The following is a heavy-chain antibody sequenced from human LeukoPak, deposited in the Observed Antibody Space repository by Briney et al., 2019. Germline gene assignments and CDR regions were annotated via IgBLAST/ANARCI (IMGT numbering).Heavy chain of an antibody. CDR3: ARERAGLPIDY. J-gene: IGHJ4*02. V-gene: IGHV1-2*06. CDR2: INPNSGGT. Sequence: ASAKVSCKASGYTFTGYYMHWVRQAPGQGREWMGRINPNSGGTNYAQKFQGRVTMTRDTSISTAYMELSRLRSDDTAVYYCARERAGLPIDYWGQGTLVTVSS. D-gene: IGHD2-15*01. CDR1: GYTFTGYY.